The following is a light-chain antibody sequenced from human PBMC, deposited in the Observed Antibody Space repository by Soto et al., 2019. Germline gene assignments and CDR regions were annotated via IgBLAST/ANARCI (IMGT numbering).Light chain of an antibody. CDR1: QSVRNNY. J-gene: IGKJ5*01. V-gene: IGKV3-20*01. CDR3: QHYGTSQGT. Sequence: EIVLTQSPGALSLSPGTRATLSCRASQSVRNNYLAWYQQKPGQAPRLLIYGASSRATGIPDRFSGSGSGTDFTLTICRLEPEDFAVYYCQHYGTSQGTFGQGTRLEIK. CDR2: GAS.